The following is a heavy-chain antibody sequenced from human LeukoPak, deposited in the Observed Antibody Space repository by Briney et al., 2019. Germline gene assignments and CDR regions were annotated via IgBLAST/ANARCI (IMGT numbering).Heavy chain of an antibody. D-gene: IGHD2-15*01. CDR3: ARGVFGARRHCGGGSCSSITWDY. J-gene: IGHJ4*02. Sequence: GGSLRLSCAASRFTFSSYWMSWVRQAPGKGLEWVASIKQDGSEKYYVDSVKGRFTISRDNAKNSLYLQMNNLRAEDTAMYYCARGVFGARRHCGGGSCSSITWDYWGQGTLVTVSS. CDR2: IKQDGSEK. V-gene: IGHV3-7*01. CDR1: RFTFSSYW.